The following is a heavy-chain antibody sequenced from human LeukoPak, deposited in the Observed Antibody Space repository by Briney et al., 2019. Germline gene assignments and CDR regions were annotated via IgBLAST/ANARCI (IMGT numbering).Heavy chain of an antibody. CDR1: GLSFGFYA. CDR2: ISGGGAGT. J-gene: IGHJ4*02. V-gene: IGHV3-23*01. CDR3: AKGYSSGWYYFDY. D-gene: IGHD6-19*01. Sequence: GGSLRLSCAASGLSFGFYAMSWVRQAPGKGLEWVSSISGGGAGTYYADSVRGRFTISRDNSKNTLYLQMDSLRAEDTAVYYCAKGYSSGWYYFDYWGQGTLVTVSS.